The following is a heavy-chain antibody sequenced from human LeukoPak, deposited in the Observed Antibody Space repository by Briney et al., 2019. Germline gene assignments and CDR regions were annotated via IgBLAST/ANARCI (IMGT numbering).Heavy chain of an antibody. CDR3: VSFYETY. CDR1: GNYW. CDR2: INSDGSWT. D-gene: IGHD2/OR15-2a*01. V-gene: IGHV3-74*01. J-gene: IGHJ4*02. Sequence: GGSLRLSCVASGNYWMHWVRQVPGKGLVWVSHINSDGSWTSYADSVKGRFTISKDNAKNTVYLQMNSLRAEDTAVYYCVSFYETYWGRGTLVTVSS.